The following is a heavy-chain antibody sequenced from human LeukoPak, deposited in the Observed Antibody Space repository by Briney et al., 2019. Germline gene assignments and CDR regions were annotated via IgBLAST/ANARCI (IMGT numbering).Heavy chain of an antibody. D-gene: IGHD3-10*01. CDR3: AKDGSDYYGSGSYYITYYYYDMDV. J-gene: IGHJ6*02. CDR1: GFSFTTST. V-gene: IGHV3-30*04. CDR2: ISYDGSNK. Sequence: GGSLRLSCAASGFSFTTSTMHWVRQAPGKGLEWVAVISYDGSNKYYADSVKGRFTISRDNSKNTLYLQMNSLRAEDTAVYYCAKDGSDYYGSGSYYITYYYYDMDVWGQGTLVTVSS.